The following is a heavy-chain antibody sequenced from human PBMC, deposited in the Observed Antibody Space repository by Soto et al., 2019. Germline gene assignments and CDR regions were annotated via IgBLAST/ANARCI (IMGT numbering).Heavy chain of an antibody. CDR3: ARLKGYYDRSGYYFDY. Sequence: ETLSLTCTVSGGSISSSSYYWGWIRQPPGKGLEWIGSIYYSGNTYYKPSLKSRVTISVDTSKNQFSLKLSSVTAADTAVYYCARLKGYYDRSGYYFDYWGQGTLVTVSS. CDR1: GGSISSSSYY. CDR2: IYYSGNT. V-gene: IGHV4-39*01. J-gene: IGHJ4*02. D-gene: IGHD3-22*01.